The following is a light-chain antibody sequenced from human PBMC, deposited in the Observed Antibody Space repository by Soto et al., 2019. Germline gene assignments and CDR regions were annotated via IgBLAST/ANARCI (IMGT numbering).Light chain of an antibody. CDR3: SSYTSSSIYV. CDR2: DVS. J-gene: IGLJ1*01. Sequence: QSALTQPASVSGSPGQSITISCIGTSSDVGGYNYVSWYQQHPGKAPKLMIYDVSNRPSGISNRFSGSKSGNTASLTISGLQAEDEADYYCSSYTSSSIYVFGTGTKLTV. V-gene: IGLV2-14*01. CDR1: SSDVGGYNY.